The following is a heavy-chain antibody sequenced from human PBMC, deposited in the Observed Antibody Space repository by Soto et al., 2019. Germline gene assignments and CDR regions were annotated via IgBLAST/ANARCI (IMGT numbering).Heavy chain of an antibody. V-gene: IGHV3-33*01. CDR3: ARDLWGGELLPHLDY. D-gene: IGHD3-10*01. CDR1: GFTFSSYG. J-gene: IGHJ4*02. Sequence: QVQLVESGGGVVQPGRSLRLSCAASGFTFSSYGMHWVRQAPGKGLEWVAVIWYDGSNKYYADSVKGRFTISRDNSKNTLYLQMNSLRAEDTAVYYCARDLWGGELLPHLDYWGQGTLVTVSS. CDR2: IWYDGSNK.